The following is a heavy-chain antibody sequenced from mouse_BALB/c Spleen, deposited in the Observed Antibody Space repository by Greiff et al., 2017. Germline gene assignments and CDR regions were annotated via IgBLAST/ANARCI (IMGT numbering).Heavy chain of an antibody. CDR2: IWTGGGT. Sequence: VNVVESGPGLVAPSQSLSITCTVSGFSLTSYDISWIRQPPGKGLEWLGVIWTGGGTNYNSAFMSRLSISKDNSKSQVFLKMNSLQTDDTAIYYCVRETARAHYAMDYWGQGTSVTVSS. V-gene: IGHV2-9-2*01. CDR3: VRETARAHYAMDY. D-gene: IGHD3-2*01. CDR1: GFSLTSYD. J-gene: IGHJ4*01.